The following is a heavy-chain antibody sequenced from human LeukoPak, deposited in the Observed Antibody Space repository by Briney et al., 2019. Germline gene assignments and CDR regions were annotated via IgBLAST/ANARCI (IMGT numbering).Heavy chain of an antibody. CDR3: ARVYDILTGYPYYFDY. D-gene: IGHD3-9*01. V-gene: IGHV4-59*12. J-gene: IGHJ4*02. CDR1: GGSISSYY. Sequence: SETLSLTCTVSGGSISSYYWSWIRQPPGKGLEWIGYIYYSGSTNYNPSLKSRVTISVDTSKNQFSLKLSSVTAADTAVYYCARVYDILTGYPYYFDYWGREPWSPSPQ. CDR2: IYYSGST.